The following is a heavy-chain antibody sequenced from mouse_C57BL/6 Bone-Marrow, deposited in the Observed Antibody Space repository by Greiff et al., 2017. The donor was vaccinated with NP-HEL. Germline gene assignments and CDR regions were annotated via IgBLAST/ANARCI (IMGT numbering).Heavy chain of an antibody. V-gene: IGHV1-15*01. CDR3: TRVVAGGYFDY. CDR2: IDPETGGT. Sequence: VQLQQSGAELVRPGASVTLSCKASGYTFTDYEMHWVKQTPVHGLEWIGAIDPETGGTAYNQKFKGKAILTADKSSSTAYMELRSLTSEDSAVYYCTRVVAGGYFDYWGQGTTLTVSS. CDR1: GYTFTDYE. J-gene: IGHJ2*01. D-gene: IGHD1-1*01.